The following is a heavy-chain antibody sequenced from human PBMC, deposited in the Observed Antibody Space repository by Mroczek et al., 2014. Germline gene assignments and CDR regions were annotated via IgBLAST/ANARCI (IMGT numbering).Heavy chain of an antibody. D-gene: IGHD3-3*01. Sequence: QVQLQQWGAGLLKPSETLSLTCAVYGGSFSGYYWSWIRQPPGKGLEWIGEINHSGSTNYNPSLKSRVTISVDTSKNQFSLKLSSVTAADTAVYYCARVLSLRFLEWSPGGPYYYYMDVWGKGTTVTVSS. CDR2: INHSGST. CDR3: ARVLSLRFLEWSPGGPYYYYMDV. V-gene: IGHV4-34*01. CDR1: GGSFSGYY. J-gene: IGHJ6*03.